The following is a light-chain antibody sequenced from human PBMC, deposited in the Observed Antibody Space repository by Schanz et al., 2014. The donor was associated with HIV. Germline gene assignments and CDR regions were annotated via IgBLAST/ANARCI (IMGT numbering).Light chain of an antibody. Sequence: QSALTQPASVSGSPGQSITITCTGTSSDIGGHKYVSWYQQQPGKAPKVIIYDVTKRPSGVPNRFSGSKSGTSASLAISGLQSEDEADYYCAAWDDSLNGLVFGGGTKLTVL. V-gene: IGLV2-14*01. J-gene: IGLJ3*02. CDR3: AAWDDSLNGLV. CDR2: DVT. CDR1: SSDIGGHKY.